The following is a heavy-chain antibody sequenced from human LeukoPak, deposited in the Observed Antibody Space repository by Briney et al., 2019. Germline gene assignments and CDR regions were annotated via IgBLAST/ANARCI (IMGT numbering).Heavy chain of an antibody. D-gene: IGHD6-13*01. V-gene: IGHV4-59*01. CDR2: IYYSGST. CDR1: GGSISSYY. CDR3: ARGYSSSWYYVDYFDY. Sequence: SETLSLTCTVSGGSISSYYWSWIRQPPGKGLEWIGYIYYSGSTNYNPSLKSRVTISVDTSKNQFSLKLSSVTAADTAVYCCARGYSSSWYYVDYFDYWGQGTLVTVSS. J-gene: IGHJ4*02.